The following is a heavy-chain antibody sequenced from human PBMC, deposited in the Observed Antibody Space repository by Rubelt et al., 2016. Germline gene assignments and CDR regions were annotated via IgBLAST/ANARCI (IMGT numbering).Heavy chain of an antibody. D-gene: IGHD6-19*01. Sequence: SYYWGWIRQPPGKGLEWIGSIYYSGSTYYNPSLKGRVTISVDTSKNQFSLKLSSVTAADTAVYYCARDLTAVAGSWGQGTLVTVSS. J-gene: IGHJ4*02. V-gene: IGHV4-39*07. CDR1: SYY. CDR3: ARDLTAVAGS. CDR2: IYYSGST.